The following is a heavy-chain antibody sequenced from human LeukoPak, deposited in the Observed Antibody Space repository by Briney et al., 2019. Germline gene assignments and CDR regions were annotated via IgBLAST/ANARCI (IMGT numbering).Heavy chain of an antibody. CDR2: IYYSGST. CDR1: GSSISSGGYY. J-gene: IGHJ4*02. Sequence: SETLSLTCTVSGSSISSGGYYWSWIRQHPGKGLEWIGYIYYSGSTYYNPSLRSRATISVDTSKNQFSLKLSSVTAADTAVYYCAREGSVYRNSPDHWGQGTLVTVSS. D-gene: IGHD4-4*01. V-gene: IGHV4-31*03. CDR3: AREGSVYRNSPDH.